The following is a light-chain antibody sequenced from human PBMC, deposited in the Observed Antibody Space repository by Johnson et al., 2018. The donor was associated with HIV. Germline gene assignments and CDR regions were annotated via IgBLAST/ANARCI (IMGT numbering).Light chain of an antibody. V-gene: IGLV1-51*01. CDR1: SSNIGSND. J-gene: IGLJ1*01. Sequence: QSVLTQPPSVSAAPGQKVTVSCSGSSSNIGSNDVSWYQQLPGTAPKLLIYDNNKRPSGIPDRFSGSKSGTSATLGITGLQTGDEADYYCGTWDSSLSIYVFGTGTKVTVL. CDR3: GTWDSSLSIYV. CDR2: DNN.